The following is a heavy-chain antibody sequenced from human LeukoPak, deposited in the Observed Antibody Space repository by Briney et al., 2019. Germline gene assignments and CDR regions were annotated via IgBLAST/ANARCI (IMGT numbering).Heavy chain of an antibody. CDR2: INHSGST. CDR1: GGSFSGYY. V-gene: IGHV4-34*01. D-gene: IGHD6-19*01. Sequence: SETLSLTCAVYGGSFSGYYWSWIRQPPGKGLEWIGEINHSGSTNYNPSLKSQVTISVDTSKNQFSLKLNSVTAADTAVYYCARVSGWKFDPWGQGTLVTVSS. CDR3: ARVSGWKFDP. J-gene: IGHJ5*02.